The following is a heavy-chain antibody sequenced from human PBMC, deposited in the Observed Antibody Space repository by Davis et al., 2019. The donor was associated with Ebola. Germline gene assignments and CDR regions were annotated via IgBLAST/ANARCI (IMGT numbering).Heavy chain of an antibody. CDR1: GFTFSSYS. J-gene: IGHJ4*02. CDR3: ARDRGSPLRTRGHDY. CDR2: ISSSSSTI. D-gene: IGHD3-16*01. Sequence: GESLKISCAASGFTFSSYSMNWVLQAPGKGLEWVSYISSSSSTIYYADSVKGRFTISRDNAKNSLYLQMNSLRAEDTAVYYCARDRGSPLRTRGHDYWGQGTLVTVSS. V-gene: IGHV3-48*01.